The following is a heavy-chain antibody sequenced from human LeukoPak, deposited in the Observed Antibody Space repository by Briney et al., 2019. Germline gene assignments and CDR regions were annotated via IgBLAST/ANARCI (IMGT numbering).Heavy chain of an antibody. CDR1: GDSISSYY. D-gene: IGHD2/OR15-2a*01. J-gene: IGHJ5*02. V-gene: IGHV4-59*12. CDR3: AREYYVGWFDP. Sequence: SETLSLTCTVSGDSISSYYWSWMRQPPGKGLEWIGYIYYSGSTNYNPSLKSRVTISVDTSKNQFSLKLSSVTAADTAVYYCAREYYVGWFDPWGQGTLVTVSS. CDR2: IYYSGST.